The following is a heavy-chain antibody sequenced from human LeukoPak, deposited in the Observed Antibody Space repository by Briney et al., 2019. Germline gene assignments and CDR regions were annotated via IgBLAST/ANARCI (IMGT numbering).Heavy chain of an antibody. J-gene: IGHJ6*04. Sequence: ASVKVSCKASGYTFTSYYMHWVRQAPGQGLELMGIINPSGGSTSYAQKFQGRVTMTRDTSTSTVYMELSSLRSEDTAVYYCARAYGSGSYGIYYGMDVWGKGTTVTVSS. CDR2: INPSGGST. V-gene: IGHV1-46*01. CDR3: ARAYGSGSYGIYYGMDV. CDR1: GYTFTSYY. D-gene: IGHD3-10*01.